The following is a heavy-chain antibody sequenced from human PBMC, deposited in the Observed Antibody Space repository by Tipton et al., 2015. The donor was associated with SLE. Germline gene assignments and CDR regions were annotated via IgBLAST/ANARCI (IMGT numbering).Heavy chain of an antibody. CDR1: GFTVSSNY. Sequence: SLRLSCAASGFTVSSNYMSWVRQAPGKGLEWVSVIYSGGTTYYADSVKGRFTISRDNAKNSLYLQMNSLRAEDTAVYYCARDLSGEDYFDYWGQGTLITVSS. V-gene: IGHV3-66*01. CDR3: ARDLSGEDYFDY. CDR2: IYSGGTT. J-gene: IGHJ4*02. D-gene: IGHD2-15*01.